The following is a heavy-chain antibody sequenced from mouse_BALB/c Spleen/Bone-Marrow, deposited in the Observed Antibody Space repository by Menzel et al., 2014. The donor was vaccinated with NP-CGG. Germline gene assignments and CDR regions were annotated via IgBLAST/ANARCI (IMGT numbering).Heavy chain of an antibody. CDR1: GYTFSSLW. CDR3: ARFLSYSMDF. Sequence: VQLQESGAELMKPGASVKISCRATGYTFSSLWIEWMKQRPGHGLEWIGEILPGSDSTNYHEKFKGKATFTADPSSETVYMQLSSLPSEDSAGYYCARFLSYSMDFWGQGTSVNVSS. V-gene: IGHV1-9*01. J-gene: IGHJ4*01. CDR2: ILPGSDST.